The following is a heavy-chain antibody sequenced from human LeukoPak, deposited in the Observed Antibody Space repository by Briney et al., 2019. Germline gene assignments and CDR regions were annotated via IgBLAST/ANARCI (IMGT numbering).Heavy chain of an antibody. Sequence: GASVRVSCKASGYTFTGYYTHWVRQAPGQGLEWMGWINPNSGGTNYAQKFQGRVTMTRDTSISTAYMELSRLRSDDTAVYYCARDEGIAVAALWGKGTTVTVSS. J-gene: IGHJ6*04. V-gene: IGHV1-2*02. CDR2: INPNSGGT. CDR1: GYTFTGYY. CDR3: ARDEGIAVAAL. D-gene: IGHD6-19*01.